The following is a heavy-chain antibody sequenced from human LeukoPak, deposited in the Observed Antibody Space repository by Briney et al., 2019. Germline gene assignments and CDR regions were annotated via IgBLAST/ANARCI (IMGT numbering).Heavy chain of an antibody. Sequence: GGSLRLSCAASGFNFSSYAMSWVRQAPGKGLEWVSAISGSGGSTYYADSVKGRFTISRDNSKNTLYLQMNSLRAEDTAVYYCAKGDVVVPAPSRYWGQGTLVTVSS. J-gene: IGHJ4*02. D-gene: IGHD2-2*01. CDR3: AKGDVVVPAPSRY. CDR1: GFNFSSYA. CDR2: ISGSGGST. V-gene: IGHV3-23*01.